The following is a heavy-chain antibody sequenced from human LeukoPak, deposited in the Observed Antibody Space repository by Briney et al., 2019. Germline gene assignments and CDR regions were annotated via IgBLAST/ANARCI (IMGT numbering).Heavy chain of an antibody. D-gene: IGHD3-22*01. CDR3: ARDQYYYDSSGYLFDY. CDR1: VVSISSYY. Sequence: SETLSLTCTVSVVSISSYYWSWIRQPAGKGLEWIGRSYTSGSSNYNPSLKSRVTMSVDTSKNQFSLKLSSVTAADTAVYYCARDQYYYDSSGYLFDYWGQGTLVTVSS. CDR2: SYTSGSS. V-gene: IGHV4-4*07. J-gene: IGHJ4*02.